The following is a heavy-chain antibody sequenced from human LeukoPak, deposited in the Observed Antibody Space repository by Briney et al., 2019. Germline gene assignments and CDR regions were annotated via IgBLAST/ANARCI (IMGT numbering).Heavy chain of an antibody. CDR1: GGSISSSSYY. D-gene: IGHD4-17*01. CDR3: ASPAGDYGVVDY. J-gene: IGHJ4*02. CDR2: IYYSGST. V-gene: IGHV4-39*01. Sequence: PSETLSLTCTVSGGSISSSSYYWGWIRQPPGKGLEWIGSIYYSGSTYYNPSLKSRVTISVDTSKNQFSLKLSSVTAADTAVYYCASPAGDYGVVDYWGQGTLVTVSS.